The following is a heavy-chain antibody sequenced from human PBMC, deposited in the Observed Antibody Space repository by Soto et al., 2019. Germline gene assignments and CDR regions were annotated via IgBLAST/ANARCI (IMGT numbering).Heavy chain of an antibody. V-gene: IGHV4-39*01. CDR3: ARLPYYYGSGPGYYYMDV. CDR1: GGSISSSSYY. J-gene: IGHJ6*03. Sequence: SATLSLTCTVSGGSISSSSYYWGWIRQQPGKWMEWIGSIYYSGSTYYNPSLKSRVTISVDTSKNQFSLKLSSVTAADTAVYYCARLPYYYGSGPGYYYMDVWGKGTTVTVSS. D-gene: IGHD3-10*01. CDR2: IYYSGST.